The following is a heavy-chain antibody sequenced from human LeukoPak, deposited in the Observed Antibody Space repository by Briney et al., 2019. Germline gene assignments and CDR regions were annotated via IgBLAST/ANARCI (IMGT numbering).Heavy chain of an antibody. D-gene: IGHD5-24*01. V-gene: IGHV1-69*05. Sequence: SVKVSCKASGGTFSGYAISWVRQAPGQGLEWMGGIIPIFGTANYAQKFQGRVTITTDESTSTAYMELSSLRSEDTAVYYCAAPKVEGTFDYWGQGTLVTVSS. CDR3: AAPKVEGTFDY. J-gene: IGHJ4*02. CDR2: IIPIFGTA. CDR1: GGTFSGYA.